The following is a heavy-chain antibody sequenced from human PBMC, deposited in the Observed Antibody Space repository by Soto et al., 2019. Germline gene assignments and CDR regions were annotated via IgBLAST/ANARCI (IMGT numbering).Heavy chain of an antibody. CDR2: IYPGDSDT. CDR1: GYSFTSYW. D-gene: IGHD3-22*01. V-gene: IGHV5-51*01. J-gene: IGHJ6*02. Sequence: GESLKISCKGSGYSFTSYWIGWVRQMPGKGLEWMGIIYPGDSDTRYSPSFQGQVTISADKSISTAYLQWSSLKASDTAMYYCAVQGYYDSSGYYRYGMDVWGQGTTVTVSS. CDR3: AVQGYYDSSGYYRYGMDV.